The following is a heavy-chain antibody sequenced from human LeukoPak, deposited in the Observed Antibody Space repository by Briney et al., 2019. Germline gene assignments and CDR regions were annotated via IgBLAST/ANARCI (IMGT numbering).Heavy chain of an antibody. CDR3: ARHGIVDSSRKYYFDY. CDR2: IYYSRST. J-gene: IGHJ4*02. V-gene: IGHV4-59*08. Sequence: GSLRLSCAASGFTFSSYAMSWIRQPPGKGLEWIGYIYYSRSTSYNPSLKSRVTISVDTSKNQFSLELSSVTAADTAVYYCARHGIVDSSRKYYFDYWGQGTLVTVSS. D-gene: IGHD6-13*01. CDR1: GFTFSSYA.